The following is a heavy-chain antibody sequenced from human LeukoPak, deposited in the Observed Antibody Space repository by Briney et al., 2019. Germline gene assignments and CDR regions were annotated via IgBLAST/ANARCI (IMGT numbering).Heavy chain of an antibody. D-gene: IGHD2-15*01. CDR1: GFTFSSYG. J-gene: IGHJ4*02. CDR2: IRYDGSNE. V-gene: IGHV3-30*02. CDR3: AKEGGRVLPPLDYFDY. Sequence: GGSLRLPCAASGFTFSSYGMHWVRQAPGKGLEWVAFIRYDGSNEYYADSVKGRFTISRDNSKNTVYLQMNSLRAEDTAVYYCAKEGGRVLPPLDYFDYWGQGTLVTVSS.